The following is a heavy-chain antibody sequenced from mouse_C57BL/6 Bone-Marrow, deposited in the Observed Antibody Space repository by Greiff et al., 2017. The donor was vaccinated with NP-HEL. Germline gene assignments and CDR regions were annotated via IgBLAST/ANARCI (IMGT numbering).Heavy chain of an antibody. Sequence: EVQLQQSGAELVRPGASVKLSCTASGFNFNDDCMPWVKQRPEQGLEWIGWIDPGNGDTEYASKFQGKATITADTSSNTAYLQLSSLTSEDTAVYYCTTEADYAMDYWGQGTSVTVSS. J-gene: IGHJ4*01. CDR2: IDPGNGDT. CDR1: GFNFNDDC. CDR3: TTEADYAMDY. V-gene: IGHV14-4*01.